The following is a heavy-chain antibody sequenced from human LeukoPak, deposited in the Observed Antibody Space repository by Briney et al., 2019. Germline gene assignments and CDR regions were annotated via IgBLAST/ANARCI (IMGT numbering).Heavy chain of an antibody. Sequence: SETLSLTCTVPGGSISSYYWSWIRQPAGKGLEWIGRIYTSGSTNYNPSLKSRVTMSVDTSKNQFSLKLSSVTAADTAVYYCARGIAAAGPHAFDIWGQGTMVTVSS. J-gene: IGHJ3*02. CDR1: GGSISSYY. CDR2: IYTSGST. CDR3: ARGIAAAGPHAFDI. D-gene: IGHD6-13*01. V-gene: IGHV4-4*07.